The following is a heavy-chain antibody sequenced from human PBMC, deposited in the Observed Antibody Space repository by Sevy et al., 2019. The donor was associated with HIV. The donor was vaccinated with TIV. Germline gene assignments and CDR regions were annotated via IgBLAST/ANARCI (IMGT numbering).Heavy chain of an antibody. CDR1: GFSFSSSG. J-gene: IGHJ6*03. V-gene: IGHV3-33*01. D-gene: IGHD6-13*01. CDR2: IWYDGSKE. CDR3: ARGVLGAAAGYDYMDI. Sequence: GGSLRLSCAASGFSFSSSGMHWVRQAPGKGLEWVADIWYDGSKEDYADSVKGRFTMSRDNSKKTVYLQMNSLRVEDTAVYYCARGVLGAAAGYDYMDIWGKGTTVTVSS.